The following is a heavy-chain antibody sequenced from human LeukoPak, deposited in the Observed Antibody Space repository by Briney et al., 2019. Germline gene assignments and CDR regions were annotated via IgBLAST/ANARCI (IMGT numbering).Heavy chain of an antibody. D-gene: IGHD6-13*01. J-gene: IGHJ4*02. Sequence: PGGSLRLSCGASGFTFSDYYMSWVRQAPGKGLEWVSYISRNGSTIFYADSVKGRFSISRDNAKNSLYLQMNSLRAEDTAVYYCARGHRSSWMSEIDYWGQGTLVTVSS. CDR2: ISRNGSTI. CDR3: ARGHRSSWMSEIDY. V-gene: IGHV3-11*04. CDR1: GFTFSDYY.